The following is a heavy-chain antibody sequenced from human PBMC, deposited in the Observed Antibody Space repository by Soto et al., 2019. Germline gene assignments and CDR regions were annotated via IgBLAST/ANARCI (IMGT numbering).Heavy chain of an antibody. V-gene: IGHV4-59*01. CDR3: ARAFDYYDSSGSLDY. CDR2: IYYSGST. J-gene: IGHJ4*02. CDR1: GGSISSYS. D-gene: IGHD3-22*01. Sequence: SETLSLTCTVSGGSISSYSWSWIRQPPGKGLEWIGYIYYSGSTNYNPSLKSRVTISVDTSKNQFSLKLSSVTAADTAVYYCARAFDYYDSSGSLDYWGQGTLVTVSS.